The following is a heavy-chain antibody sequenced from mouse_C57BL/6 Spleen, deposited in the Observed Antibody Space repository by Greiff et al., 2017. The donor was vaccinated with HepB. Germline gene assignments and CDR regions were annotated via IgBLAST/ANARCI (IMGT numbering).Heavy chain of an antibody. Sequence: QVQLQQSGAELVRPGTSVKVSCKASGYAFTNYLIEWVKQRPEQGLEWIGVINPGSGGTNYNEKFKGKATLTADKSSSTAYMQLSSLTSEDSAVYFCASDGGYYYAMDYWGQGTSVTVSS. D-gene: IGHD2-2*01. CDR2: INPGSGGT. J-gene: IGHJ4*01. CDR1: GYAFTNYL. CDR3: ASDGGYYYAMDY. V-gene: IGHV1-54*01.